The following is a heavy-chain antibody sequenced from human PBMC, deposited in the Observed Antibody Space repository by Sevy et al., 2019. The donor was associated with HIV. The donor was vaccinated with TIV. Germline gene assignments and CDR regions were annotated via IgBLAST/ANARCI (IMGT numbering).Heavy chain of an antibody. D-gene: IGHD6-19*01. Sequence: GGSLRLSCAASGFTFSNACMSWVRQAPGKGLEWVGRIKSKTDGGTTDYAAPVKGRFTISRDDSKNTLYLQMNSLKTEATAVYYCFSGWYDHGAFDIWGQGTMVTVSS. CDR1: GFTFSNAC. CDR3: FSGWYDHGAFDI. J-gene: IGHJ3*02. V-gene: IGHV3-15*01. CDR2: IKSKTDGGTT.